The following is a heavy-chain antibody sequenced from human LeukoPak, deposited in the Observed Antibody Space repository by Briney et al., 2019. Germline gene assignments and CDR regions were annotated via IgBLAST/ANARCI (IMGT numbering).Heavy chain of an antibody. CDR3: ARVIGWDEPFDI. CDR1: GFTVSGNY. D-gene: IGHD1-26*01. Sequence: GGSLRLSCAVSGFTVSGNYMSWVRQAPGKGLEWVSRINTDGSSTNYADSVKGRFTVSRDNAKNTLYLQMNSLRAEDTAVYYCARVIGWDEPFDIWGQGTMVTVSS. V-gene: IGHV3-74*01. J-gene: IGHJ3*02. CDR2: INTDGSST.